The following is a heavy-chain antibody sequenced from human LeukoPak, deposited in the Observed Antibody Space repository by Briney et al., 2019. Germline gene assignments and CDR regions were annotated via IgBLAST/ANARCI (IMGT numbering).Heavy chain of an antibody. CDR1: GGSIRGYY. CDR3: ARRGVQVWSEGWFAP. V-gene: IGHV4-59*08. J-gene: IGHJ5*02. D-gene: IGHD5-18*01. CDR2: IHYSGST. Sequence: SETLSLTCNVSGGSIRGYYWSWIRQPPGKGLEWIGYIHYSGSTNYNPSLKSRVTISVDTSKNQFSLKLSSVTAADTAIYYCARRGVQVWSEGWFAPCGQGTPVTVSS.